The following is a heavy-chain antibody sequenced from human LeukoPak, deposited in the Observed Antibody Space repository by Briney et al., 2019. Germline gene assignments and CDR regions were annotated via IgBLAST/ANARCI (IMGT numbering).Heavy chain of an antibody. CDR1: GFTFSPYA. Sequence: GGSLRLSCAASGFTFSPYAMSWVRQAPGKGLEWVSDISGSGGATYYAGSVRGRFTISRDNSKNTVYLQMNSLRAEDTAVYYCAKDGGLGATWRYFDYWGQGTLVTVSS. CDR2: ISGSGGAT. V-gene: IGHV3-23*01. CDR3: AKDGGLGATWRYFDY. J-gene: IGHJ4*02. D-gene: IGHD1-26*01.